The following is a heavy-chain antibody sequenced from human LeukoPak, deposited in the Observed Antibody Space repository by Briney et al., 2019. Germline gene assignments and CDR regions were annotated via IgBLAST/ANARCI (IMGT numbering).Heavy chain of an antibody. V-gene: IGHV3-23*01. Sequence: PGGSLRLSCAASGFTFNNYAMSWVRQAPGKGLEWVSAISASGGATFYADSVKGRFTISRDNSKNTLYLQMNSLRAEDTAVYYCARGGGYYGSGSLHYYYYGMDVWGQGTTVTVSS. CDR1: GFTFNNYA. J-gene: IGHJ6*02. D-gene: IGHD3-10*01. CDR3: ARGGGYYGSGSLHYYYYGMDV. CDR2: ISASGGAT.